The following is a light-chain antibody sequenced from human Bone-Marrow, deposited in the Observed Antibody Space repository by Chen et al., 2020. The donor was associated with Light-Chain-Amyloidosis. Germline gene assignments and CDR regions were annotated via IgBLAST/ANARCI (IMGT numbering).Light chain of an antibody. CDR3: QSADSSGTYEVI. J-gene: IGLJ2*01. V-gene: IGLV3-25*03. Sequence: SYELTQPPSVSVSPGQTARITCSGDDLPTKYAYWYQQKPGQAPVLVIHRDTERPSGISERFYGSSSGTTATLNISGGQAEDEADYHCQSADSSGTYEVIFGGGTKLTVL. CDR2: RDT. CDR1: DLPTKY.